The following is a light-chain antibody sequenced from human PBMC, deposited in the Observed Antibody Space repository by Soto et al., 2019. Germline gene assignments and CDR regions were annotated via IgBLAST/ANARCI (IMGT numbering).Light chain of an antibody. J-gene: IGKJ5*01. CDR3: QHYHGWPIT. CDR2: DAS. V-gene: IGKV3-15*01. Sequence: IVMTQSPATRCVSAGERATLSCGASQSVSRNLAWYQHKPGQAPMLLCYDASTRATGIPARFSGSGSGTEFTPTISRLQYEDFAVYDCQHYHGWPITFGQGTRLEI. CDR1: QSVSRN.